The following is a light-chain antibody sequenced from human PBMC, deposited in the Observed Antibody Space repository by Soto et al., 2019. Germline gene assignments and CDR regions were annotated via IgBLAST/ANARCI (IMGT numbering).Light chain of an antibody. V-gene: IGLV3-21*04. J-gene: IGLJ2*01. Sequence: SSELTQPPSVSVAPGKTARITCGGNNIGSKSVHWYQQKPGKAPVLVIYYDSDRPSGIPERFSGSNSGNTATLTISRVEAGDEADYYCQVWDSSSDPVVFGGGTKVTVL. CDR2: YDS. CDR1: NIGSKS. CDR3: QVWDSSSDPVV.